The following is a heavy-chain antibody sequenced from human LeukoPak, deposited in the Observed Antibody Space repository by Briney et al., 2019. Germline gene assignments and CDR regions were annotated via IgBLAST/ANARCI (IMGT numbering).Heavy chain of an antibody. J-gene: IGHJ6*03. CDR2: IWSDGSNK. CDR1: GFTFSNYG. V-gene: IGHV3-33*01. D-gene: IGHD6-19*01. Sequence: GRSLRLSCAASGFTFSNYGIHWVRQAPGKGLEWVAIIWSDGSNKYYADSVKGRFTVSRDNSKYTVYLQMNSLRAEDTVVYYCARRAVAGLDQYYYYYYMDVWGKGTTVTVSS. CDR3: ARRAVAGLDQYYYYYYMDV.